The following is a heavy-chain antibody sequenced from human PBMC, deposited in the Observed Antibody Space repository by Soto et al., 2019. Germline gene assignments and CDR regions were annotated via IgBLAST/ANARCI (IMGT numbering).Heavy chain of an antibody. D-gene: IGHD6-13*01. CDR2: INPSGGST. CDR3: ASSSPGSRTLMDI. V-gene: IGHV1-46*03. CDR1: GYTFTSYY. J-gene: IGHJ3*02. Sequence: QVQLVQSGAEVKKPGASVKVSCKASGYTFTSYYMHWVRQAPGQGLEWMGIINPSGGSTSYAQKFQGRVTMTRDTSTSTVYMELSSLGSEDTAVYYCASSSPGSRTLMDIWGQGTMVTVSS.